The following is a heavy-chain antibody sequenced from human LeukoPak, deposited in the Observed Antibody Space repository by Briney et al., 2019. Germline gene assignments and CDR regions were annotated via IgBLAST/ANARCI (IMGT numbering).Heavy chain of an antibody. V-gene: IGHV3-NL1*01. D-gene: IGHD2-21*02. CDR3: AGSLAYCGGDCRLGDY. Sequence: GRSLRLSCAASGFTFSSYGMHWVRQAPAKGLEWVSVINTVGTTYYADSVRGRFTISRDNSKNTLYLQMNSLRVEDTAVYYCAGSLAYCGGDCRLGDYWGQGTLVTVSS. CDR1: GFTFSSYG. J-gene: IGHJ4*02. CDR2: INTVGTT.